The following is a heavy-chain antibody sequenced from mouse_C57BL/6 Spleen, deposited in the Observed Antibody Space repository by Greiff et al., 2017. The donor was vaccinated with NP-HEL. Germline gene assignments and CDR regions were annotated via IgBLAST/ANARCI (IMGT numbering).Heavy chain of an antibody. CDR2: IYPSDSET. Sequence: QVQLQQPGAELVRPGSSVKLSCKASGYTFTSYWMDWVKQRPGQGLEWIGNIYPSDSETHYNQKFKDKATLTVDKSSSTAYMQLSSLTSEDSAVYYCARFYGYDWFAYWGQGTLVTVSA. V-gene: IGHV1-61*01. CDR1: GYTFTSYW. D-gene: IGHD2-2*01. CDR3: ARFYGYDWFAY. J-gene: IGHJ3*01.